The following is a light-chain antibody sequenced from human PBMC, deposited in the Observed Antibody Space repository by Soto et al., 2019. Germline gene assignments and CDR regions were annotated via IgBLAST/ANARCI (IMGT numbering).Light chain of an antibody. V-gene: IGLV8-61*01. CDR1: SGSVSTSSY. Sequence: QTVVTQEPSFSVSPGGTVTLTCGLSSGSVSTSSYPSWYQQTPGQAPRTLIYSTNTRSSGVPERFSGSILGNKAALTITGAQADDESDYYCVLFMGSGMWAFGGGTKL. CDR2: STN. J-gene: IGLJ3*02. CDR3: VLFMGSGMWA.